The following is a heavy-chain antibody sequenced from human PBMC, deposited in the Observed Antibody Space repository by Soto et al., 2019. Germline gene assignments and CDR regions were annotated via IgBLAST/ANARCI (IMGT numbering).Heavy chain of an antibody. CDR2: ISAYNGNT. V-gene: IGHV1-18*01. Sequence: ASVKVSCKASGYTFTSYGISWVRQAPGQGLEWMGWISAYNGNTNYAQKLQGRVTMTTDTSTSTAYMELRSLRSDDTAVYYCARDIRPDRYYYFWSGFYWFDPWGQGTLVTVSS. D-gene: IGHD3-3*01. CDR1: GYTFTSYG. CDR3: ARDIRPDRYYYFWSGFYWFDP. J-gene: IGHJ5*02.